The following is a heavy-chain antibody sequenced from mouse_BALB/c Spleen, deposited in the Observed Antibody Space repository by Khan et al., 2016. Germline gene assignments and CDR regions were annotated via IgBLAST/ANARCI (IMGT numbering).Heavy chain of an antibody. CDR1: GFDFSRYW. J-gene: IGHJ3*01. D-gene: IGHD2-4*01. CDR2: INPDSSTI. Sequence: EVKLLESGGGLVQPGGSLKLSCAASGFDFSRYWMSCVRQAPGKGLEWIGEINPDSSTINYTPSLKDQFIILRDNANNTLYLQMSKVRSEDTALYYWARAGDYGYLAYWGQGNVVTVSA. CDR3: ARAGDYGYLAY. V-gene: IGHV4-1*02.